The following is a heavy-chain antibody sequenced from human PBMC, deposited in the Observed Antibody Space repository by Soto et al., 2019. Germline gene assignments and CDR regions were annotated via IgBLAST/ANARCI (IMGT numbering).Heavy chain of an antibody. Sequence: QVQLQESGPGLVKPSQTLSLTCTVSGGSISSGGYYWSWIRQHPGKGLEWIGYIYYSGSTYYNPSPKSRVTTSVDPSKNQFSPKLSSVPAADTAVYYCARAKCSSTSCYVGDAFDIWGQGTMVTVSS. V-gene: IGHV4-31*03. CDR2: IYYSGST. CDR1: GGSISSGGYY. D-gene: IGHD2-2*01. CDR3: ARAKCSSTSCYVGDAFDI. J-gene: IGHJ3*02.